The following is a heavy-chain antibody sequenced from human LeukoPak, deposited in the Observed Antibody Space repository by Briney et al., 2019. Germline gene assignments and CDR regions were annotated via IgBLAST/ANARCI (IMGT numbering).Heavy chain of an antibody. CDR2: INPNSGGT. CDR3: ARELRRRWYFDL. D-gene: IGHD3-10*01. CDR1: GYTFTSYG. Sequence: GASVKVSCKASGYTFTSYGITWVRQAPGQGPEWMGWINPNSGGTDYAQKFQGRVTMSRDTSISTAYMELAFLRSDDTAVYYCARELRRRWYFDLWGRGTLVTVSS. J-gene: IGHJ2*01. V-gene: IGHV1-2*02.